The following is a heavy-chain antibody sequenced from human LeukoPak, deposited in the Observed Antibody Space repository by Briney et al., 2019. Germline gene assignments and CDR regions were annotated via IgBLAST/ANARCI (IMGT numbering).Heavy chain of an antibody. D-gene: IGHD6-6*01. V-gene: IGHV3-7*01. J-gene: IGHJ1*01. CDR2: IKKDGSEK. Sequence: GGSLRLSCADSGFTFSNYWMGWVRQAPGKGLEWVANIKKDGSEKDYGDSVKGRFTISRDNAKNSLYMQRNSVRAEDRAVYDGATYPSLNRPDFQYWGQGTLLTVSS. CDR3: ATYPSLNRPDFQY. CDR1: GFTFSNYW.